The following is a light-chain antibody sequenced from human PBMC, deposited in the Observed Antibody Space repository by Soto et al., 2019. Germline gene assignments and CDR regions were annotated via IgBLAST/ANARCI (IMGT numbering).Light chain of an antibody. V-gene: IGLV2-14*01. Sequence: QSALTQHASVSGSPGQSITISCTGTSSDIGGYKYVSWYQQHPGKAPKLMIFEVSNRPSGVSNRFSGSKSGNTASLTISGLQADDEADYYCSSYTSSGTLVVFGGGTKVTVL. CDR2: EVS. J-gene: IGLJ2*01. CDR1: SSDIGGYKY. CDR3: SSYTSSGTLVV.